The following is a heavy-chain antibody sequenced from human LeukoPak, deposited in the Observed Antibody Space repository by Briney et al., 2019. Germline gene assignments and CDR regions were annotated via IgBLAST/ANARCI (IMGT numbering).Heavy chain of an antibody. CDR2: IATAGDT. Sequence: PGGSLRLSCIASGFTFSSYDMHWVRQATGKGPEWVSGIATAGDTYYKGSVKGRFTISRENAQNSLYLQMNSLTAGDTAVYYCARATIVRGVTFYSFDYWGRGTLVTVSS. CDR1: GFTFSSYD. CDR3: ARATIVRGVTFYSFDY. J-gene: IGHJ4*02. V-gene: IGHV3-13*01. D-gene: IGHD3-10*01.